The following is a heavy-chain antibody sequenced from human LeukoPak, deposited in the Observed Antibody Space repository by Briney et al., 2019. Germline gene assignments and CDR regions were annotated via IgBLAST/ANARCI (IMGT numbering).Heavy chain of an antibody. CDR1: GGSITSGGSS. Sequence: PSQTLSLTCAVSGGSITSGGSSWSWLRQPPGKGLEWIGYIYYSGSTYYNPSLKSPGTISVDTAKNQFSLTLSSVTAADTAVYYCARGLMTTADNWGQGTLVTVSS. D-gene: IGHD4-17*01. V-gene: IGHV4-30-4*07. J-gene: IGHJ4*02. CDR2: IYYSGST. CDR3: ARGLMTTADN.